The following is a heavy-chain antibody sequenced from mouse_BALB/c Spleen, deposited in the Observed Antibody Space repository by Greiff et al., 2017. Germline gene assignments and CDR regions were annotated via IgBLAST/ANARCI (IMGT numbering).Heavy chain of an antibody. CDR2: ISSGGSYT. V-gene: IGHV5-6*03. CDR1: GFTFSSYG. Sequence: EVKLMESGGGLEQPGGSLKLSCAASGFTFSSYGMSWVRQTPDKRLEWVATISSGGSYTYYPDSVKGRFTISRDNAKNTLYLQMSSLKSEDTAMYYCARRAYYFDYWGQGTTLTVSS. J-gene: IGHJ2*01. CDR3: ARRAYYFDY.